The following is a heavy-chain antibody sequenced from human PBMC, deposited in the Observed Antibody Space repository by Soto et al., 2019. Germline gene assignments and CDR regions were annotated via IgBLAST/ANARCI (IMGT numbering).Heavy chain of an antibody. CDR2: INHSGST. D-gene: IGHD3-10*01. J-gene: IGHJ5*02. Sequence: SETLSLTCAVYGGSFSGYYWSWIRQPPGKGLEWIGEINHSGSTNYNPSLKSRVTISVDTSKNQFSLKLSSVTAADTAVYYCPSGGVLLSFGEKNWFDPWRQGTLVTVSS. CDR1: GGSFSGYY. V-gene: IGHV4-34*01. CDR3: PSGGVLLSFGEKNWFDP.